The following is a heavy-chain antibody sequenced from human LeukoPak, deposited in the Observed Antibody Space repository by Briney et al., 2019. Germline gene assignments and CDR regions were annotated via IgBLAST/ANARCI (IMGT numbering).Heavy chain of an antibody. CDR3: NTFTWNSPFDY. V-gene: IGHV3-15*01. D-gene: IGHD1-1*01. Sequence: RLSFIASRFTFSDSLVTGVRQAPGKGVEWVGRIRSKTSGGTTDYAGPVNGRCTISRDDSKNTIFLQMNSLKTEDTAVYYCNTFTWNSPFDYWGQGTLVTVSS. J-gene: IGHJ4*02. CDR1: RFTFSDSL. CDR2: IRSKTSGGTT.